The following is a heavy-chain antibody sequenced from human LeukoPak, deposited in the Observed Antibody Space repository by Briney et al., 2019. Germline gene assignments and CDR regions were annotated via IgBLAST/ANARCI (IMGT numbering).Heavy chain of an antibody. D-gene: IGHD5-18*01. J-gene: IGHJ6*02. Sequence: PGGSLRLSCAASGFTVSSNYMSWVRQAPGKGLEWVSVIYSGGSTYYADSVKGRFTISRDNSKNTLYLQMNSLRAEDTAVYYCAREQYSYSYYYYYGMDVWGQGTTVTVSS. CDR3: AREQYSYSYYYYYGMDV. V-gene: IGHV3-53*01. CDR2: IYSGGST. CDR1: GFTVSSNY.